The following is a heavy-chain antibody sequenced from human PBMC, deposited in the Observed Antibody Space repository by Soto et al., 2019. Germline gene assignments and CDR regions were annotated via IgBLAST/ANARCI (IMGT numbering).Heavy chain of an antibody. J-gene: IGHJ6*02. CDR2: IWYDGSKT. CDR3: AWAGIGTYGMEV. CDR1: GFTFSSHG. D-gene: IGHD6-19*01. V-gene: IGHV3-33*01. Sequence: QVQLVESGGGVVQPGRSLRLSCAPSGFTFSSHGIHWVRQAPGKGLEWVAVIWYDGSKTYYADSVQGRFTVSRDNSKNTLYMQMNSLRVEETATYYCAWAGIGTYGMEVWGQGTTVTVSS.